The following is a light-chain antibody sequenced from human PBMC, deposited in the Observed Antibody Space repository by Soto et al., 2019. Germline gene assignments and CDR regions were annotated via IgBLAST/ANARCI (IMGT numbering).Light chain of an antibody. CDR1: QNIRSS. CDR3: QQYQTYAT. Sequence: EVVMTQSPASLSASPGERVTLSCRASQNIRSSLAWYQQRPGQAPRLLIYDASTRATGIPPRFSGGGSGTEFTVTISSLQPDDFATYYCQQYQTYATFGQGTRLEN. V-gene: IGKV3-15*01. CDR2: DAS. J-gene: IGKJ5*01.